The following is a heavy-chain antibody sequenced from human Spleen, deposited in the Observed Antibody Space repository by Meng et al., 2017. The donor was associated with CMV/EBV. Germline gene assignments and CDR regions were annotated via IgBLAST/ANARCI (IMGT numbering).Heavy chain of an antibody. Sequence: GESLKISCAASGFTFSSYAMSWVRQAPGKGLEWVSVIYSGGSSTYYADSVKGRFTISRDNSKNTLYLKMNSLRAEDTAVYYCAKAGQRGVVGARYGMDVWGQGTTVTVSS. D-gene: IGHD1-26*01. V-gene: IGHV3-23*03. CDR3: AKAGQRGVVGARYGMDV. J-gene: IGHJ6*02. CDR1: GFTFSSYA. CDR2: IYSGGSST.